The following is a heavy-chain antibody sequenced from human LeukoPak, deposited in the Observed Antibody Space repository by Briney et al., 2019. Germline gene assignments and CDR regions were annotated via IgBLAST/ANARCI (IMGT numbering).Heavy chain of an antibody. CDR2: IYYDGSNQ. J-gene: IGHJ4*02. CDR3: ARDRSLHYFDY. CDR1: GFTLRNAG. D-gene: IGHD5/OR15-5a*01. Sequence: PGGSLRLSCAVSGFTLRNAGMHWVRQAPGKGLEWVAIIYYDGSNQFYADPVKGRFTVSRDNSKNTLFLQMNSLRAEDTAVYYCARDRSLHYFDYWGQGTLVTVSS. V-gene: IGHV3-33*01.